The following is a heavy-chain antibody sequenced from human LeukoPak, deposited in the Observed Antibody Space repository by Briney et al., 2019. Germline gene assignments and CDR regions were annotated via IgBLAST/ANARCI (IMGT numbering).Heavy chain of an antibody. Sequence: PSETLSLTCTVSGGSISSYYWNWIRQPPGKGLEWIGYIYYSGNTNNNPSLKSRVTISIDTSKNQFSLKLSSVTAADTAVYYCAGDTYGNGYWGQGTLVTVSS. V-gene: IGHV4-59*01. J-gene: IGHJ4*02. CDR2: IYYSGNT. CDR3: AGDTYGNGY. D-gene: IGHD3-10*01. CDR1: GGSISSYY.